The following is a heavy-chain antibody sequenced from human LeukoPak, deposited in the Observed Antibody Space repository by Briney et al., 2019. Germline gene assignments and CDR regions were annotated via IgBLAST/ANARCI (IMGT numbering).Heavy chain of an antibody. D-gene: IGHD2-15*01. V-gene: IGHV3-30-3*01. J-gene: IGHJ4*02. CDR1: GFTFSSYA. CDR3: ARVGNCSGGNCYFDY. Sequence: GGSLRLSCAASGFTFSSYAMHWVRQAPGKGLEWVAVISYDGSNKYYADSVKGRFTISRDNSKNTLYLQMNSLRAEDTAVYYCARVGNCSGGNCYFDYWGQGTLVTVSS. CDR2: ISYDGSNK.